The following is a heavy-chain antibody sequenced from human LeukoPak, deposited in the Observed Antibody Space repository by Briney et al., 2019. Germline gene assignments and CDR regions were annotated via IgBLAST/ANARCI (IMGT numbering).Heavy chain of an antibody. CDR3: ARGLQLPYTSYYSGMDV. Sequence: SETLSLTCAVYGGSFSGYYWSWIRQPPGKGLEWIGEINHSGSTNYNPSLKSRVTISVDTSKNQFSLKLSTVTAAHTAVYYCARGLQLPYTSYYSGMDVWGQGTTVTISS. J-gene: IGHJ6*02. CDR2: INHSGST. CDR1: GGSFSGYY. V-gene: IGHV4-34*01. D-gene: IGHD5-18*01.